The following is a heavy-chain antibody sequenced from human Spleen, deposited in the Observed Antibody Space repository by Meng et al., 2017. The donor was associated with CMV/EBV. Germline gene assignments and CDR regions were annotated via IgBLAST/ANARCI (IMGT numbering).Heavy chain of an antibody. D-gene: IGHD3-3*01. V-gene: IGHV4-4*02. CDR1: GGCIRSSDG. CDR2: VYHSGST. CDR3: ARFRVTSHRFDP. J-gene: IGHJ5*02. Sequence: AVSGGCIRSSDGWSGVRQQAGKGLEWIGEVYHSGSTNDNPSLGSRVSISLDTSKNHFSLKLTSVTAADTAVYYCARFRVTSHRFDPWGQGALVTVSS.